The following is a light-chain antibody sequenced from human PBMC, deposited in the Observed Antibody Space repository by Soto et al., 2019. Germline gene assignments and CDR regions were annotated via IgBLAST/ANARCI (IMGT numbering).Light chain of an antibody. Sequence: QSALTQPASVSGSPGQSITISCTGTSSDVGGYNYVSWYQQHPGKAPKLMIYDVSNRPSGVSNRFPGSKSGNTASLTISGLQAEDEADYYGSSYTSSSTLLYVFGTGTKLTVL. CDR2: DVS. V-gene: IGLV2-14*01. J-gene: IGLJ1*01. CDR1: SSDVGGYNY. CDR3: SSYTSSSTLLYV.